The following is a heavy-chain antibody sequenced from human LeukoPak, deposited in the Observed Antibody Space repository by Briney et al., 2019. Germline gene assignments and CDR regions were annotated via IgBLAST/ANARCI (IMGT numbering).Heavy chain of an antibody. CDR2: IYYSGST. Sequence: PSETLSLTCTVSGGSISSYYWSWIRQPPGKGLEWIGSIYYSGSTYYNPSLKSRVTISVDTSKNQFSLHLSSVTAADTAVYYCARQVIPGWFDPWGQGTLVTVSS. CDR3: ARQVIPGWFDP. J-gene: IGHJ5*02. CDR1: GGSISSYY. V-gene: IGHV4-59*05. D-gene: IGHD2-21*01.